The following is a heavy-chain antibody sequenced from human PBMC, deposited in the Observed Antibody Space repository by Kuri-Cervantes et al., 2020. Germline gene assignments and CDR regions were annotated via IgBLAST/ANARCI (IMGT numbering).Heavy chain of an antibody. CDR1: GFTFSSYS. D-gene: IGHD3-3*01. Sequence: GESLKISCAASGFTFSSYSMNWVRQAPGKGLEWVSSISSSSGYIYYADSVKGRFTISRDNAKNSLYLQMNSLRAEDTAVYYCARGRYDFWSGCFDIWGQGTMVTVSS. CDR3: ARGRYDFWSGCFDI. CDR2: ISSSSGYI. V-gene: IGHV3-21*04. J-gene: IGHJ3*02.